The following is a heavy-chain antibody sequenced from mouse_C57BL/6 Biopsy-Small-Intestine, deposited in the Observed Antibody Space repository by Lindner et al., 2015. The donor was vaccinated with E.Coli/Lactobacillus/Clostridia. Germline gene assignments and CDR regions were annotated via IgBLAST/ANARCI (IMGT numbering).Heavy chain of an antibody. V-gene: IGHV1-18*01. Sequence: SVKVSCKVSGYTLTDLSIHWVREAPGKGLEWMGGLDREDGVTIYGQKFQGRVTVTEDTPTDTVYMELSSLRSEDTAVYYCANGAGDLGYCSGGRCYPNYGMDVWGQGTTVTVSS. CDR1: GYTLTDLS. J-gene: IGHJ1*01. CDR3: ANGAGDLGYCSGGRCYPNYGMDV. CDR2: LDREDGVT. D-gene: IGHD1-1*01.